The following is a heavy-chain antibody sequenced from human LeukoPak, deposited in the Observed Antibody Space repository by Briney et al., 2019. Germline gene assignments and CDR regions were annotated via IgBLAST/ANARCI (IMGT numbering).Heavy chain of an antibody. Sequence: SETLSLTCAVSGYSISSGYYWGWIRQPPGKGLEWTGSIYHSGSTYYNPSLKSRVTISVDTSKNQFSLKLSSVTAADTAVYYCARSGYSYGYVDYWGQGTLVTVSS. D-gene: IGHD5-18*01. CDR1: GYSISSGYY. V-gene: IGHV4-38-2*01. CDR2: IYHSGST. J-gene: IGHJ4*02. CDR3: ARSGYSYGYVDY.